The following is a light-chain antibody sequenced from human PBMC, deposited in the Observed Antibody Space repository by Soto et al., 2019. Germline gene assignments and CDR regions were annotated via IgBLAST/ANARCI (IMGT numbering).Light chain of an antibody. CDR3: QQSYSTPIT. Sequence: EIVVTQSPATLSLAPGERATLSCRASQSVSSHLAWYQQKPGQAPRLLIDDASKRATGIPARFSGSGSGTDFTLTISSLQPEDFATYYCQQSYSTPITFGQGTRLEIK. CDR1: QSVSSH. V-gene: IGKV3-11*01. CDR2: DAS. J-gene: IGKJ5*01.